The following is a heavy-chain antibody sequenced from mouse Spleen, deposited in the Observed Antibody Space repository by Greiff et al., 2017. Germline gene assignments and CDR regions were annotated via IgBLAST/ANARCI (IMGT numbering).Heavy chain of an antibody. J-gene: IGHJ1*01. Sequence: VQLQESGAELVRPGASVTLSCKASGYTFTDYEMHWVKQTPVHGLEWIGAIDPETGGTAYNQKFKGKATLTADKSSSTAYMELRSLTSEDSAVYYCTRRDYYGSSPWYFDVWGAGTTVTVSS. CDR3: TRRDYYGSSPWYFDV. CDR1: GYTFTDYE. CDR2: IDPETGGT. V-gene: IGHV1-15*01. D-gene: IGHD1-1*01.